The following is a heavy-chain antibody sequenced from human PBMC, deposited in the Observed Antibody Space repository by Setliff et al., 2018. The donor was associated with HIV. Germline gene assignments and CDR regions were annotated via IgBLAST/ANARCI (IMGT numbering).Heavy chain of an antibody. CDR2: MNPSGGTT. CDR1: GYTLTNYD. J-gene: IGHJ4*02. D-gene: IGHD6-13*01. CDR3: ARVKQQLAPFDY. Sequence: ASVKVSCKASGYTLTNYDINWVRQATGQGLEWMGWMNPSGGTTEYAQKFQGRVTMTRDTSTSTVYMELRSLKSEDTAVYYCARVKQQLAPFDYWGQGTLVTVSS. V-gene: IGHV1-8*02.